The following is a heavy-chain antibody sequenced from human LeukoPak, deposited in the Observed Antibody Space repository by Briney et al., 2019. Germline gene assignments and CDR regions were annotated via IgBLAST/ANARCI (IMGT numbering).Heavy chain of an antibody. CDR1: GFTFSSYS. Sequence: GGSLRLSCAASGFTFSSYSMNWVRQAPGKGLEWVSSISSSSSYIYYADSVKGRFTISRDNAKNSLYLQMNSLRAEDTAVYYCARAATVTPRSWFDPWGQGTLVTVSS. CDR3: ARAATVTPRSWFDP. J-gene: IGHJ5*02. CDR2: ISSSSSYI. V-gene: IGHV3-21*01. D-gene: IGHD4-4*01.